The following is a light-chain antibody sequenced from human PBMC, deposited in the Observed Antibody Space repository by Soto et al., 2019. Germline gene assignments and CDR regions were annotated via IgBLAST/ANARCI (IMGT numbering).Light chain of an antibody. CDR2: WAS. V-gene: IGKV4-1*01. CDR1: RSLLHGSNNENF. J-gene: IGKJ4*01. CDR3: QQYFGIPLT. Sequence: DIVMTQPPDSLAVSLGERATINCKSSRSLLHGSNNENFLAWYQQRPGQPPKLLFYWASTRQSGVPERFSGSGSETDFTLTISSLRAEDVAVYYCQQYFGIPLTFGGGTKVEIK.